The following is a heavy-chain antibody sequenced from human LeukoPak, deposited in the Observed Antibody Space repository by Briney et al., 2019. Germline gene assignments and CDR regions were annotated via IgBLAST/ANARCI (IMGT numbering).Heavy chain of an antibody. CDR2: IHNSGRT. Sequence: PSETLSLTCTVSGGSSSTYYWSWFRQPPGKGLEWVGHIHNSGRTNYNPSLKSRLTISSDTSKNQFSLMLTSVTAADMAVYFCAGGSGWLSPYCGQGILLSVSS. D-gene: IGHD5-24*01. CDR1: GGSSSTYY. J-gene: IGHJ4*02. CDR3: AGGSGWLSPY. V-gene: IGHV4-4*09.